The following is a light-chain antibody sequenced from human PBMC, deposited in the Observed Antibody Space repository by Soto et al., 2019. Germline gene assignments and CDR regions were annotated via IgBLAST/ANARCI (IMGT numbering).Light chain of an antibody. V-gene: IGKV3-15*01. CDR3: LQYHNLWA. CDR1: QNIYSN. Sequence: IVMTQSPATLSVSPGETATLSCRASQNIYSNVAWYLQRPGQAPRLLIYRASTRATGIPARFSGSGSGTEFTLSISSLQSEVFTVYSCLQYHNLWACGQGTKV. CDR2: RAS. J-gene: IGKJ1*01.